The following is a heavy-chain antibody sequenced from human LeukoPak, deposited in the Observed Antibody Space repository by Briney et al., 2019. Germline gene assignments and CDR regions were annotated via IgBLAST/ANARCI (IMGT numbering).Heavy chain of an antibody. CDR3: ARVGCSGGSCYSRGDYYYGMDV. CDR1: GFTFSSYW. J-gene: IGHJ6*02. CDR2: IKQDGSEK. D-gene: IGHD2-15*01. Sequence: GGSLRLSCAASGFTFSSYWMSWVRQAPGKGLEWVANIKQDGSEKYYVDSVKGRFTISRDNAKNSLYLQMNSLRAEDTAVYFCARVGCSGGSCYSRGDYYYGMDVWGQGTTVTVSS. V-gene: IGHV3-7*02.